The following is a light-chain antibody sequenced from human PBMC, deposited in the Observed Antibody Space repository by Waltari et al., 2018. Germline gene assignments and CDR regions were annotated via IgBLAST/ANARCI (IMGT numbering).Light chain of an antibody. Sequence: DIVLTQSPGTLSLSPGARATLSCRASQSISNDYLAWSQQKPGQAPRLLIYGASTRATGIPDRFSGSGSGTDFTLTISRLEPEDFAVYFCQQYDSSTTFGQGTKMDIK. CDR2: GAS. CDR3: QQYDSSTT. CDR1: QSISNDY. J-gene: IGKJ1*01. V-gene: IGKV3-20*01.